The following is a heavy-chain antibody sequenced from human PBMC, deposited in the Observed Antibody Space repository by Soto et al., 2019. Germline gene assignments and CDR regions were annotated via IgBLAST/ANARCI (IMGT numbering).Heavy chain of an antibody. V-gene: IGHV6-1*01. Sequence: PSQTLSLTFAISGDRVSSNSAAWNWIRQSPSRGLEWLGRTYYRSKWYNDYAVSVKSRITINPDTSKNQFSLQLNSVTPEDTAVYYCARETSLIAAAGKGESYYYYYGMDVWGQGTTVTVSS. CDR1: GDRVSSNSAA. D-gene: IGHD6-13*01. J-gene: IGHJ6*02. CDR3: ARETSLIAAAGKGESYYYYYGMDV. CDR2: TYYRSKWYN.